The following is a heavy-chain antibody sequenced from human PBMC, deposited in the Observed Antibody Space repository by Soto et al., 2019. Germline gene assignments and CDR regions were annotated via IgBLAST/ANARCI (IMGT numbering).Heavy chain of an antibody. CDR1: GGTFSSYA. J-gene: IGHJ6*02. Sequence: SVKVSCKASGGTFSSYAISWVRQAPGQGLEWMGGIIPIFGTANYAQKFQGRVTITADESTSTAYMELSSLRSEDTAVYYCARVSRVFGVVTKPHYYYYGMDVWGQGTTVTVSS. CDR3: ARVSRVFGVVTKPHYYYYGMDV. CDR2: IIPIFGTA. V-gene: IGHV1-69*13. D-gene: IGHD3-3*01.